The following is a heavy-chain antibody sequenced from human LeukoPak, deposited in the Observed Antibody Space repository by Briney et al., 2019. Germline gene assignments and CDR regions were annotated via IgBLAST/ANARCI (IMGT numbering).Heavy chain of an antibody. J-gene: IGHJ4*02. D-gene: IGHD2-21*01. CDR2: ISSSGSTI. Sequence: PGGSLRLSCAASGFTFSSYEMNWVRQAPGKGLEWVSYISSSGSTIYYADSVKGRFTISRDNAKNSLYLQMNSLRAEDTAVYYCARGNVGGEGNDYWGQGTLVTVSS. CDR1: GFTFSSYE. CDR3: ARGNVGGEGNDY. V-gene: IGHV3-48*03.